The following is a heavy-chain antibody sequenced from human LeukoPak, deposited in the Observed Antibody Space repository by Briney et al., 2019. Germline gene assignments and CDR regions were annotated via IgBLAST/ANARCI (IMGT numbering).Heavy chain of an antibody. V-gene: IGHV3-7*05. J-gene: IGHJ4*02. D-gene: IGHD5-18*01. Sequence: GSPRLSCAASGFTFSSYWMTWVRQAPGKGLEWVANIKQDGSDKAYVDSVKGRFTISRDNAKNSLYLQMNSLRAEDTAVYYCARCVAAIDYWGQGTLVTVSS. CDR3: ARCVAAIDY. CDR2: IKQDGSDK. CDR1: GFTFSSYW.